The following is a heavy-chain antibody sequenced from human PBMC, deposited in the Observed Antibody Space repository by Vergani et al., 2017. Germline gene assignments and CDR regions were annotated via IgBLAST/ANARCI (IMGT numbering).Heavy chain of an antibody. CDR1: GFTFSSYA. CDR3: AKARDPNCKGGNCYSYYYGLDL. V-gene: IGHV3-23*01. CDR2: ISGSGGNT. J-gene: IGHJ6*02. D-gene: IGHD2-15*01. Sequence: EVQLLESGGGLVHPGGSLRLSCGASGFTFSSYAMTLVRQAPGKGLEWFSAISGSGGNTFYTDSVKGRFTISRDNSKDTLYLQMNSLRVEDTAIYYCAKARDPNCKGGNCYSYYYGLDLWGQGTTVTVSS.